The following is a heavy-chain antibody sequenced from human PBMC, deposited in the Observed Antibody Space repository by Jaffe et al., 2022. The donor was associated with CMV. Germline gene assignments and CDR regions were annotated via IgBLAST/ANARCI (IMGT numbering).Heavy chain of an antibody. Sequence: QLQLQESGPGLVKPSETLSLTCTVSGGSISSSSYYWGWIRQPPGKGLEWIGSIYYSGSTYYNPSLKSRVTISVDTSKNQFSLKLSSVTAADTAVYYCARLKGYCTNGVCYGWFDPWGQGTLVTVSS. V-gene: IGHV4-39*01. CDR2: IYYSGST. J-gene: IGHJ5*02. CDR3: ARLKGYCTNGVCYGWFDP. D-gene: IGHD2-8*01. CDR1: GGSISSSSYY.